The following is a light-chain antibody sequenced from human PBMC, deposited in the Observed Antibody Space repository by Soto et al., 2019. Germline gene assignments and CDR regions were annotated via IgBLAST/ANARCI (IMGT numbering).Light chain of an antibody. CDR3: QQYNNWPPDT. CDR2: GAS. CDR1: QSVNNN. Sequence: EIILTQSPASLSVSPGERATLSCRASQSVNNNLAWYQQKRGQAPRLLIYGASTRATGIPGRFRGSGSGTEFTLNITSLQSEDFAVYFCQQYNNWPPDTFGQGTQLEIK. J-gene: IGKJ2*01. V-gene: IGKV3-15*01.